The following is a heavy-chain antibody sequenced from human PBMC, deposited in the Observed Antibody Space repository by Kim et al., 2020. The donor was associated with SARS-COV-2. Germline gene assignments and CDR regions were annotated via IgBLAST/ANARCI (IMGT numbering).Heavy chain of an antibody. CDR1: GFVFSAYG. V-gene: IGHV3-33*01. CDR3: ARDGGATTPFFGNFDF. Sequence: GGSLRLSCAASGFVFSAYGMHWVRQAPGKGLEWVAVIWRDGSEIHYADSVKGRITISRDNSKNTLFLQMNSLRAEDTAVYYCARDGGATTPFFGNFDFWGQGTLATVSS. D-gene: IGHD2-15*01. CDR2: IWRDGSEI. J-gene: IGHJ4*02.